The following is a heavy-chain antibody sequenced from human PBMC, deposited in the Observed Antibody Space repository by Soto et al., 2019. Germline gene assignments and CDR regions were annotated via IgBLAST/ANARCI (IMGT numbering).Heavy chain of an antibody. CDR2: IWYDGTQK. V-gene: IGHV3-33*01. D-gene: IGHD4-17*01. CDR3: ARAGGTTVTGLWHFDS. CDR1: GFTFNTYS. Sequence: QVQLEESGGGVVQPGRSLRLSCEASGFTFNTYSMHWVRQPPGKGLEWLAAIWYDGTQKYYADSVKGRFIISRDNSKKTLYVEMNSLIAEDTAVYYCARAGGTTVTGLWHFDSWGQGTLVTVSS. J-gene: IGHJ4*02.